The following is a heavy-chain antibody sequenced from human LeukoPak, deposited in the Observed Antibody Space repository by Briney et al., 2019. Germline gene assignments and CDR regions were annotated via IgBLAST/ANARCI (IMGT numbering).Heavy chain of an antibody. J-gene: IGHJ4*02. CDR3: ARDLRYCSSTSCYDPNFDY. V-gene: IGHV3-74*01. Sequence: GGSLRLSCAAYGFTFSNNWMHWVRQAPGKGLVWVSRINTDGSSTSYADSVKGRFTISRDNAKNTLYLQMYSLRAEDTAVYYCARDLRYCSSTSCYDPNFDYWGQGTLVTVSS. D-gene: IGHD2-2*01. CDR2: INTDGSST. CDR1: GFTFSNNW.